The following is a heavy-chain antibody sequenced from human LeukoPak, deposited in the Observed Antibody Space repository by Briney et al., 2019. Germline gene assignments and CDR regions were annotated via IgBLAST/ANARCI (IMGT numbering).Heavy chain of an antibody. CDR3: ARAYPTNQRPFDY. V-gene: IGHV1-2*02. Sequence: ASVKVSCKASGYTFTDYYMHWVRQAPGQGLEWMGWINPKSGGTNYAQKLQGRVTMATDTSTSTAYMELRSLRSDDTAVYYCARAYPTNQRPFDYWGQGTLVTVSS. CDR2: INPKSGGT. D-gene: IGHD6-25*01. J-gene: IGHJ4*02. CDR1: GYTFTDYY.